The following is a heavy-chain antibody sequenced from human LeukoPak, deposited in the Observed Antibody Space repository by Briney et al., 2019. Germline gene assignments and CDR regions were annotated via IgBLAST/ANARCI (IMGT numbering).Heavy chain of an antibody. J-gene: IGHJ6*02. CDR1: GFTFSTYA. V-gene: IGHV3-23*01. CDR3: AKDFLSYYYYYGMDV. Sequence: LGGSLRLSCAASGFTFSTYAMSWVRQATGKGLEWVSAISGSGGSTYYADSVKGRFTISRDNSKNTLYLQMNSLRAEDTAVYYCAKDFLSYYYYYGMDVWGQGTTVTVSS. CDR2: ISGSGGST.